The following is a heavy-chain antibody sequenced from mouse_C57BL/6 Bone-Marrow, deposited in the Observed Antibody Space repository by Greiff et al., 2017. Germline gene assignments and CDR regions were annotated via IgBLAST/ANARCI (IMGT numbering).Heavy chain of an antibody. CDR1: GYTFTDYE. CDR2: IDPETGGT. V-gene: IGHV1-15*01. CDR3: TRVTSGY. Sequence: VKLMESGAELVRPGASVTLSCKASGYTFTDYEMHWVKQTPVHGLEWIGAIDPETGGTAYNQKFKGKAILTADKSSSTAYMELRSLTSEGSAVYYCTRVTSGYWGQGTTLTVSS. J-gene: IGHJ2*01. D-gene: IGHD2-12*01.